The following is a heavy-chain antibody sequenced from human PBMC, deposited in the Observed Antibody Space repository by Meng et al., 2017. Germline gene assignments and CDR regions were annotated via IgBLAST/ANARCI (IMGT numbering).Heavy chain of an antibody. CDR1: GFTFSSYA. J-gene: IGHJ4*02. Sequence: GESLKISCAASGFTFSSYAMSWVRQAPGKGLEWVSAITGSGGSTYYADSVKGRFTISRDNSKNTLYPQMNSLRAEDTAVFYCAKIRSELAAAGINYWGQGTLVTVSS. CDR2: ITGSGGST. CDR3: AKIRSELAAAGINY. V-gene: IGHV3-23*01. D-gene: IGHD6-13*01.